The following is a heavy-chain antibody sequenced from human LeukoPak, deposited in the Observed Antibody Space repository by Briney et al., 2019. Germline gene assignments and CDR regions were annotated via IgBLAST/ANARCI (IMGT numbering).Heavy chain of an antibody. CDR3: VKDLLQVTMKKLDH. D-gene: IGHD4-11*01. V-gene: IGHV3-64D*06. Sequence: GGSLRLSCSVSGFTFSSYATHWVRQAPGKGLEYVSVIRSDGVDVYYTDSVKGRFTISRDNSKNTLYLQMSSLRPEDTVVYYCVKDLLQVTMKKLDHWGQGTLVTVSS. CDR2: IRSDGVDV. J-gene: IGHJ4*02. CDR1: GFTFSSYA.